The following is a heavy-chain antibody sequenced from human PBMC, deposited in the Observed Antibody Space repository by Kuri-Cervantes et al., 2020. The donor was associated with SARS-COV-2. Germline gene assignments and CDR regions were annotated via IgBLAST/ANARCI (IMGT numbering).Heavy chain of an antibody. CDR1: GFTFSSYA. CDR2: ISYDGSNK. CDR3: ARDLGVVVPAIDYGMDV. V-gene: IGHV3-30-3*01. Sequence: LSLTCAASGFTFSSYAMHWVRQAPGKGLEWVAVISYDGSNKYYADSVKGRSTISRDNSKNTLYLQMNSLRAEDTAVYYCARDLGVVVPAIDYGMDVWGQGTTVTVSS. J-gene: IGHJ6*02. D-gene: IGHD2-2*01.